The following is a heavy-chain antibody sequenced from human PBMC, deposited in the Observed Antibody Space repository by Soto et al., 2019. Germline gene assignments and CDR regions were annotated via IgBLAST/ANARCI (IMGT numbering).Heavy chain of an antibody. Sequence: SETLSLTCAVSGGSISSSNWWSWVRQPPGKGLEWIGEIYHSGSTNYNPSLKSRVTISVDKSKNQFSLKLSSVTAADTAVYYCAREHESSSWPRFDYWGQGTLVTVS. J-gene: IGHJ4*02. V-gene: IGHV4-4*02. CDR2: IYHSGST. CDR1: GGSISSSNW. D-gene: IGHD6-13*01. CDR3: AREHESSSWPRFDY.